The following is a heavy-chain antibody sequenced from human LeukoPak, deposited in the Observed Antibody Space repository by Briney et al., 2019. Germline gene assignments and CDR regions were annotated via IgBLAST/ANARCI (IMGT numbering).Heavy chain of an antibody. CDR3: ARRSPYSSGWSSYFDY. D-gene: IGHD6-19*01. J-gene: IGHJ4*02. V-gene: IGHV4-39*07. Sequence: SETLSLTCTVSGASISSRSYSWAWIRQPPGKGLEWIATVSYSGCTDYNPSLNGRVSISRDTTKNPFSLKLSSVTAADSAVYYCARRSPYSSGWSSYFDYWGQGTLVTVSS. CDR1: GASISSRSYS. CDR2: VSYSGCT.